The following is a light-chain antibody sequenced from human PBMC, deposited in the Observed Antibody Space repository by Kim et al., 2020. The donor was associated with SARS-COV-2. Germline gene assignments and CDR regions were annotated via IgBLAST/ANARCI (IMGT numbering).Light chain of an antibody. CDR1: LSVGSS. CDR3: QQYNSYSYT. CDR2: KAS. J-gene: IGKJ2*01. V-gene: IGKV1-5*03. Sequence: DIQMTQSPSTLSASLGDRVTITCRASLSVGSSLAWYQQKPGKAPILLIYKASNLEGGVPSRFSGSGYGTEFTLAIARLQPDDFATYYCQQYNSYSYTFGQGTKLEI.